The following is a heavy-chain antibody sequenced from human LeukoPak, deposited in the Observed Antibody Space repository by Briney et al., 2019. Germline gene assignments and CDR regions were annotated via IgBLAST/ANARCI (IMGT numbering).Heavy chain of an antibody. D-gene: IGHD1-26*01. Sequence: GGSLRLSCGASGFTFSNYWMHWVRQAPGKGLAWVSRINSDGSSTSYADSVKGRFTISRDNAKNTLHLQMKSLTVEDTAVYYCAKGGSCTIDYWGQGILVSVSS. CDR1: GFTFSNYW. CDR2: INSDGSST. J-gene: IGHJ4*02. CDR3: AKGGSCTIDY. V-gene: IGHV3-74*01.